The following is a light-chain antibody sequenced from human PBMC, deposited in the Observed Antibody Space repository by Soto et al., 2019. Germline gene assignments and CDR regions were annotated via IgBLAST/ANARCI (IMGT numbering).Light chain of an antibody. J-gene: IGLJ1*01. V-gene: IGLV2-14*01. CDR3: SSYTSSSTYV. Sequence: SALTQPASVSGSPGQSITSSCTGTSSDVGGYNYVSWYQQHPGKAPKLMIYEVSNRPSGVSNRFSGSKSGNTASLTISGLQAEDEADCYCSSYTSSSTYVFGTGTKVTVL. CDR1: SSDVGGYNY. CDR2: EVS.